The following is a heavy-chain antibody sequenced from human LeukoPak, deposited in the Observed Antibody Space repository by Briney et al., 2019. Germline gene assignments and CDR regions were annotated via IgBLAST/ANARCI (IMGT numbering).Heavy chain of an antibody. D-gene: IGHD4-17*01. CDR1: GYSFSTYW. CDR3: ARQLTTVTNDY. J-gene: IGHJ4*02. CDR2: IHPDDSDT. Sequence: RGESLKISCKGSGYSFSTYWIGWVRQMPGKGLEWMGIIHPDDSDTRYSPSFQGQVTISADKSINTAYLQWSSLKASDTAMYYCARQLTTVTNDYWGQGTLVTVSS. V-gene: IGHV5-51*01.